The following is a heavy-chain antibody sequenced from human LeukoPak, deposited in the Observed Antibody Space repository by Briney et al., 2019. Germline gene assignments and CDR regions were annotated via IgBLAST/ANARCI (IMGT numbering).Heavy chain of an antibody. V-gene: IGHV4-34*01. J-gene: IGHJ4*02. CDR2: INHSGST. Sequence: SETLSLTCAVYGGFFSDHYWSWIRQPPGKGLEWIGEINHSGSTTYNPSLKSRVIILVDTSKNQFSLKLSSVTAADTAVYYCARGVTGTTSPYFDYWGQGTLVTVSS. CDR3: ARGVTGTTSPYFDY. D-gene: IGHD1-7*01. CDR1: GGFFSDHY.